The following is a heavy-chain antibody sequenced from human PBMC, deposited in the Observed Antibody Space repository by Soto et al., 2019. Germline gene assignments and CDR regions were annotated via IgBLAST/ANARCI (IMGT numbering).Heavy chain of an antibody. J-gene: IGHJ4*02. Sequence: QVQLVQSGAEVKQPGSSVRVSCKTSGGTFRSYAFSWVRQAPGQGLEWMGGLIPILGTANYAQKLQGRLVIIADESTSTAYMELSSLRSEDTAVYYCARSDYCGGDCYAFLDYWGQGTLVTVPS. D-gene: IGHD2-21*02. CDR2: LIPILGTA. CDR3: ARSDYCGGDCYAFLDY. CDR1: GGTFRSYA. V-gene: IGHV1-69*12.